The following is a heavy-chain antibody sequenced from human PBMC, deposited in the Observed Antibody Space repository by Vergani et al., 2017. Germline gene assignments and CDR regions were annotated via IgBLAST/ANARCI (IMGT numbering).Heavy chain of an antibody. CDR1: GFIFKNHG. Sequence: VQLVESGGGVVQPGTSLRLSCAASGFIFKNHGMNWVRQAPGKGLEWVSGISGHDHRTLYADSVKGRFIISRDDSKNTLYLQMSSLRVEDTAIYYCAELYGDEGYSPFWGQGTLVAVSS. J-gene: IGHJ4*02. CDR2: ISGHDHRT. CDR3: AELYGDEGYSPF. V-gene: IGHV3-23*04. D-gene: IGHD2-21*01.